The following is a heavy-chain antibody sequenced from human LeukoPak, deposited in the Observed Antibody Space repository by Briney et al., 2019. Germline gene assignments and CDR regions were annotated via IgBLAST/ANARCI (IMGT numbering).Heavy chain of an antibody. V-gene: IGHV3-23*01. Sequence: GGSLRLSCADSGFTFSSYGMSRVRQAPGKGLEWVSAISGSGGSTYYADSVKGRFTISRDNSKNTLHLQMNSLRAEDTAVYYCAKDHDYYDSSGYGWFDPWGQGTLVTVSS. CDR3: AKDHDYYDSSGYGWFDP. CDR1: GFTFSSYG. D-gene: IGHD3-22*01. CDR2: ISGSGGST. J-gene: IGHJ5*02.